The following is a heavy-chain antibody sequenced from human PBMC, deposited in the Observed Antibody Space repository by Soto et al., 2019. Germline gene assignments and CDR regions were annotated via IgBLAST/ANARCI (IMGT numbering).Heavy chain of an antibody. CDR2: ISRDGGTK. D-gene: IGHD2-21*01. V-gene: IGHV3-30*03. CDR1: GFTVSTYG. Sequence: QVQLVESGGGVVQPGRSLRLSCAVSGFTVSTYGMHWVRQAPGKGLEWVAVISRDGGTKYYADSVKGRFTISRDNSRNTRVLEMNSLRGDDMAVYYCPGEVASGYWGQGTLVTVSS. J-gene: IGHJ4*02. CDR3: PGEVASGY.